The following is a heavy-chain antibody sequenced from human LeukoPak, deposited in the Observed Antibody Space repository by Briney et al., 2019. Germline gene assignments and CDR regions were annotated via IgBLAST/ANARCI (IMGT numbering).Heavy chain of an antibody. CDR1: GFTFSRNV. D-gene: IGHD3-10*01. CDR3: AKDSPRLLWFGELSN. Sequence: GGSLRLSCAASGFTFSRNVMSWVRQAPGKGLEWVSAIIDDGSSTYYADSVKGRFTISRDNSKNTLYLQMNSLRAEDTAVYYCAKDSPRLLWFGELSNWGQGTPVTVSS. CDR2: IIDDGSST. J-gene: IGHJ4*02. V-gene: IGHV3-23*01.